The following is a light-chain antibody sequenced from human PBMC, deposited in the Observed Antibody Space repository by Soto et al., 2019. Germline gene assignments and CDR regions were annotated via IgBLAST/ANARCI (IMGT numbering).Light chain of an antibody. V-gene: IGKV1-39*01. CDR2: RAS. CDR1: QSLCDD. Sequence: DIQMTQSPPSLSASMGDRVSITCRASQSLCDDLNWYQQKPGKAPKLLIYRASTLQGGVPSRFSGSVSETDFTLTISSLQPGDLATYFCQQTYSTPWTFGQGTKVDI. CDR3: QQTYSTPWT. J-gene: IGKJ1*01.